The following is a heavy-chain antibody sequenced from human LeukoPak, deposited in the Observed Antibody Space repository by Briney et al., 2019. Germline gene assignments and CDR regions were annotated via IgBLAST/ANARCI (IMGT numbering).Heavy chain of an antibody. Sequence: SETLSLTCTVSGGPISSYDWSWIRQPPGKGLEWIGYIYYSGSTNYNPSLKSRVTISVDTSKNQFSLKLSSVTAADTAVYYCARDLGYNYDYWGQGTLVTVSS. V-gene: IGHV4-59*01. J-gene: IGHJ4*02. D-gene: IGHD5-24*01. CDR3: ARDLGYNYDY. CDR1: GGPISSYD. CDR2: IYYSGST.